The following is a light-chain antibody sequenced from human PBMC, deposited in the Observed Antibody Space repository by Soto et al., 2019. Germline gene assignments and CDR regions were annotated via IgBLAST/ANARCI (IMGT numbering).Light chain of an antibody. Sequence: DIQMTQSPSTLSASVGDRVTITCRASQRISSWLAWYQQKPGKAPKLLIYKASSLESGVPSRFSGSGSGTDFTLTISSLQPDDFATYYCQQYNGYSRTFGQGTKLEIK. CDR3: QQYNGYSRT. CDR2: KAS. J-gene: IGKJ1*01. V-gene: IGKV1-5*03. CDR1: QRISSW.